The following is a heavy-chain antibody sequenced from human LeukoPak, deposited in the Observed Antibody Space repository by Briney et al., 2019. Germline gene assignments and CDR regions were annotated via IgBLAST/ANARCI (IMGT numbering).Heavy chain of an antibody. D-gene: IGHD2-2*01. J-gene: IGHJ4*02. CDR2: ISSSSSNI. CDR3: ARTRRNIVVVPAANY. V-gene: IGHV3-21*01. Sequence: PGGSLRLSCAASGFTFSNYNMNWVRQAPGKGLEWVSSISSSSSNIYYAESVKGRFTISRDNAKNSLYLQMNSLRAEDTAVYYCARTRRNIVVVPAANYWGQGTLVTVSS. CDR1: GFTFSNYN.